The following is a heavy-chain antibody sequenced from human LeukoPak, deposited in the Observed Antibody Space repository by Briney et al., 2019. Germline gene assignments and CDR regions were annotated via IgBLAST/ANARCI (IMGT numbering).Heavy chain of an antibody. V-gene: IGHV3-30-3*01. CDR2: ISYDGSNK. CDR3: AREIKPAAI. CDR1: GFTFSSYA. J-gene: IGHJ4*02. D-gene: IGHD2-2*01. Sequence: PGRSLRLSCAASGFTFSSYAMHWVRQAPGKGLEWVAVISYDGSNKYYADSVKGRFTISRDNAKNMLYLQMNSLRAKDTAVYYCAREIKPAAIWGQGTLVTVSS.